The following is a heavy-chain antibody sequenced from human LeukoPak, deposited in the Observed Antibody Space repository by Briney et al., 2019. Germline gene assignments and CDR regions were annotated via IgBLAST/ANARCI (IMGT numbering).Heavy chain of an antibody. CDR2: MYHSGST. Sequence: SETLSLTCSVSGYSISSAYYWGWIRQPPGKGLEWIGTMYHSGSTNYNPSLKSRVIMSVDTSKNQFSLKLSSVTAADTAVYYCARVSSSWYQDWYFDLWGRGTLVTVSS. D-gene: IGHD6-13*01. CDR3: ARVSSSWYQDWYFDL. V-gene: IGHV4-38-2*02. J-gene: IGHJ2*01. CDR1: GYSISSAYY.